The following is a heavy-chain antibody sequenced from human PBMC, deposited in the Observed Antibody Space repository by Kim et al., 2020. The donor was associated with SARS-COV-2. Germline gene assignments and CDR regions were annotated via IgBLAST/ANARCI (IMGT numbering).Heavy chain of an antibody. J-gene: IGHJ3*02. CDR3: ARDPSGYDDAFDI. V-gene: IGHV1-46*03. Sequence: FPQKCQGRVTMTRDTSTSTVYMELSSLRSEDTALYYCARDPSGYDDAFDIWGQGTMVTVSS. D-gene: IGHD5-12*01.